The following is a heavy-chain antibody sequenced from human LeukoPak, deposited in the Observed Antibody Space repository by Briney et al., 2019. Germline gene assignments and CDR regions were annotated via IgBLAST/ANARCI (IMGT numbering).Heavy chain of an antibody. CDR1: GYSISSGYY. Sequence: SETLSLTCAVSGYSISSGYYWGWIRQPPGKGLEWIGSSYHSGSTYYNPSLKSRVTISVDTSKNQFSLKLSSVTAADTAVYYCARHFGPTASYDFWSGYYGYYFDYWGQGTLVTVSS. J-gene: IGHJ4*02. D-gene: IGHD3-3*01. CDR3: ARHFGPTASYDFWSGYYGYYFDY. CDR2: SYHSGST. V-gene: IGHV4-38-2*01.